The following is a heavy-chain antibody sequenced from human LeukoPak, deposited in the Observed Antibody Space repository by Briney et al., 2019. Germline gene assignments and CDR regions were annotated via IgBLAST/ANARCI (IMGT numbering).Heavy chain of an antibody. Sequence: GGSLRLSCAVSGFTVSSNYMSWVRQAPGKGLEWVGRIKSKTDGGTTDYAAPVKGRFTISRDDSKNTLYLQMNSLKIEDTAVYYCTPSGGYWGQGTLVTVSS. CDR2: IKSKTDGGTT. CDR1: GFTVSSNY. CDR3: TPSGGY. J-gene: IGHJ4*02. V-gene: IGHV3-15*01. D-gene: IGHD3-10*01.